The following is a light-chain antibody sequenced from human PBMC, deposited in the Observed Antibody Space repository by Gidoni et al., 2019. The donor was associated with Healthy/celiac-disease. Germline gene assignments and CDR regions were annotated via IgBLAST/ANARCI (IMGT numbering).Light chain of an antibody. J-gene: IGLJ3*02. V-gene: IGLV2-11*01. Sequence: GTAPKLMIYDVSKRPSGVPDRFSGSKSGNTASLTISGLQAEDEADYYCCSYAGSYTWVFGGGTKLTVL. CDR3: CSYAGSYTWV. CDR2: DVS.